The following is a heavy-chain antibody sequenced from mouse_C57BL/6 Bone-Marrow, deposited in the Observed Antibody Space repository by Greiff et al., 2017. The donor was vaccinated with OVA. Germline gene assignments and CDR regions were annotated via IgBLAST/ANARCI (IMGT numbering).Heavy chain of an antibody. D-gene: IGHD2-4*01. CDR2: IYPGDGDT. V-gene: IGHV1-80*01. J-gene: IGHJ1*03. CDR1: GYAFSSYW. Sequence: QVQLQQSGAELVKPGASVKISCKASGYAFSSYWMNWVKQRPGKGLEWIGQIYPGDGDTNYNGKFKGKATLTADKSSSTAYMQLSSLTSEDSAVYVCASMITTGYWYFDVWGTGTTVTVSS. CDR3: ASMITTGYWYFDV.